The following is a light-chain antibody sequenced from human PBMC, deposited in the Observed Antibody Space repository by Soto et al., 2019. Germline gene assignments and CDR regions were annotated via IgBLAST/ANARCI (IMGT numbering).Light chain of an antibody. Sequence: EIVLTQSPGTLSLSPGEIATLSFSASQSVSSYLAWYQQKPGQAPRLLIYDASNRATGIPARFSGSGSGTDFTLTISSLEPEDFAVYYCQQFSSSPITFGQGTRLEI. V-gene: IGKV3-11*01. CDR2: DAS. J-gene: IGKJ5*01. CDR3: QQFSSSPIT. CDR1: QSVSSY.